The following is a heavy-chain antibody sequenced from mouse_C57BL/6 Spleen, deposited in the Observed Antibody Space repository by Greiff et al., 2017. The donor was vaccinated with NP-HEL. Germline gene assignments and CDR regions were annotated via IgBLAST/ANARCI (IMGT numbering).Heavy chain of an antibody. CDR1: GYTFTDYN. Sequence: EVQLQQSGPELVKPGASVKMSCKASGYTFTDYNMHWVKQSHGKSLEWIGYINPNNGGTSYNQKFKGKATLTVTKSSGTAYMELRSLTSEDSAVYYCASSHITTVPWFAYWGQGTLVTVSA. D-gene: IGHD1-1*01. CDR3: ASSHITTVPWFAY. V-gene: IGHV1-22*01. CDR2: INPNNGGT. J-gene: IGHJ3*01.